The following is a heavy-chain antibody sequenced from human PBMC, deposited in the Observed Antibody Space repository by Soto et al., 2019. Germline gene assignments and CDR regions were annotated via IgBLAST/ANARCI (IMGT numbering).Heavy chain of an antibody. Sequence: QVQLVQSGAEVRKPGASVKVSCKASGYTFTNYGISWVRQAPGQGLEWMGWISAYNGNTKYAQKLQGRVTMTTDTSTSTAYMELRSLRSDDTAVYFCARDHSFGGPFDPWGQGTLVTVSS. CDR1: GYTFTNYG. V-gene: IGHV1-18*01. CDR3: ARDHSFGGPFDP. CDR2: ISAYNGNT. D-gene: IGHD3-10*01. J-gene: IGHJ5*02.